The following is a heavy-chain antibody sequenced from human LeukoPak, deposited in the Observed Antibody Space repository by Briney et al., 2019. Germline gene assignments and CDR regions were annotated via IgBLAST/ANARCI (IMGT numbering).Heavy chain of an antibody. CDR2: ISTYHGNT. V-gene: IGHV1-18*01. CDR3: ARVPRPSYETSGYYLDF. Sequence: ASVKVSCKASGYTFTGYHMNWVRQAPGQGLEWMGWISTYHGNTNYAQKFQGRVTLTTETPTSIASLELRSLRSDDTAVYYCARVPRPSYETSGYYLDFWGQGTLVTVSS. J-gene: IGHJ4*02. CDR1: GYTFTGYH. D-gene: IGHD3-22*01.